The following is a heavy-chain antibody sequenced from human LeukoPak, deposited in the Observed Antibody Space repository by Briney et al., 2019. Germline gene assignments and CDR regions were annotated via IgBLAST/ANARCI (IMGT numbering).Heavy chain of an antibody. V-gene: IGHV4-4*02. D-gene: IGHD3-22*01. CDR2: IHHSGST. CDR3: ARGIPGYFGTSGYYYEY. J-gene: IGHJ4*02. CDR1: GDSISRNYG. Sequence: PSETLSLTCAVSGDSISRNYGWTWVRQPPGKGLEWIGEIHHSGSTNYSSFFKSRVTVSVDNSRNDFFLSLTSVSAADTAVYYCARGIPGYFGTSGYYYEYWGKGTLVTVSS.